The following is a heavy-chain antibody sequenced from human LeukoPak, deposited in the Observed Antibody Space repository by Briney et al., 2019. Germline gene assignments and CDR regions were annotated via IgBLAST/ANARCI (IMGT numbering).Heavy chain of an antibody. Sequence: ASVKVSCKASGYTFTSYDINWVRQATGQGLEWMGWMNPNSGNTGYAQKFQGRVTMTRNTSISTAYMELSSLRSEDTAVYYCARTGTTQNYYYGMDVWGQGTTVTVSS. V-gene: IGHV1-8*01. D-gene: IGHD1-1*01. CDR3: ARTGTTQNYYYGMDV. CDR2: MNPNSGNT. CDR1: GYTFTSYD. J-gene: IGHJ6*02.